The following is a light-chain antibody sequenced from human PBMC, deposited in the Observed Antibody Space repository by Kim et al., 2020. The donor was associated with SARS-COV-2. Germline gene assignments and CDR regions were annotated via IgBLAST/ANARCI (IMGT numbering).Light chain of an antibody. J-gene: IGLJ3*02. CDR3: SAWDDSLNGRL. CDR2: SNS. CDR1: SSNIGSYT. Sequence: GQGVNISCSGSSSNIGSYTVNWYQQLPGTAPKLLIYSNSQRPSGVPDRFSGSKSGTSASLVISGLRSEDEADYYCSAWDDSLNGRLYGGGTQLTVL. V-gene: IGLV1-44*01.